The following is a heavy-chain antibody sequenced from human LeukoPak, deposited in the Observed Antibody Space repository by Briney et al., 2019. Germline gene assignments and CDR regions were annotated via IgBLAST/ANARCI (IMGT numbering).Heavy chain of an antibody. D-gene: IGHD3-22*01. CDR1: GFSFTNVW. J-gene: IGHJ4*02. Sequence: GGSLRLSCAVSGFSFTNVWMNWVRQAPGKGLEWVSSISGTGGSVYYAVSVKGRFTISRDNSKNTLYLQMNSLRAEDTAVYSCARANYYDTSGYPDQNWGQGTLVTVSS. V-gene: IGHV3-23*01. CDR2: ISGTGGSV. CDR3: ARANYYDTSGYPDQN.